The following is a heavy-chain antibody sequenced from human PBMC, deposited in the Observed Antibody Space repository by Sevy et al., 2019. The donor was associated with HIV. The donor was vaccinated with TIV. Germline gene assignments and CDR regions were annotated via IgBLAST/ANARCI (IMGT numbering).Heavy chain of an antibody. CDR2: LSFGCGEI. V-gene: IGHV3-23*01. Sequence: GGSLRLACAASGFTFSKYSMSWVRQPPGKGLEWVSTLSFGCGEINHADSVKGRFTISRENSKNSLYLQMNTLRAEDTAVYYCAREGCTKPHDYWVQGTLVTVSS. CDR3: AREGCTKPHDY. CDR1: GFTFSKYS. J-gene: IGHJ4*02. D-gene: IGHD2-8*01.